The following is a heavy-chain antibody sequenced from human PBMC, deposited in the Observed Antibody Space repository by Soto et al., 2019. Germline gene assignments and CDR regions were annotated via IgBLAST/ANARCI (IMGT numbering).Heavy chain of an antibody. D-gene: IGHD2-2*02. V-gene: IGHV3-23*01. J-gene: IGHJ4*02. CDR2: ISGSGGST. CDR1: GFNFSNYA. Sequence: GGSLRLSCAASGFNFSNYAMSWVRQAPGKGLEWVSAISGSGGSTFYADSVKGRFTISRDNSKNTLYLQMNSLRAEDTAVYYCAKESGYCSSTSCYKPSDYWGQGTLVTVS. CDR3: AKESGYCSSTSCYKPSDY.